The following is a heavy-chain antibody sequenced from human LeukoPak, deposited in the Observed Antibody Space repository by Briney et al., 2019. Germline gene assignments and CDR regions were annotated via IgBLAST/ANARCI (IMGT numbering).Heavy chain of an antibody. V-gene: IGHV3-23*01. CDR1: GFTFSSYE. CDR2: ISGGGGST. D-gene: IGHD2-15*01. Sequence: GGSLRLSCAASGFTFSSYEMNWVRQAPGKGLEWVSAISGGGGSTYYADSVKGRFTISRDNSKNTLFLQMNSLRAEDTAVYYCAKDRYCGGGTCYWSYFDYWGQGTLVTVSS. J-gene: IGHJ4*02. CDR3: AKDRYCGGGTCYWSYFDY.